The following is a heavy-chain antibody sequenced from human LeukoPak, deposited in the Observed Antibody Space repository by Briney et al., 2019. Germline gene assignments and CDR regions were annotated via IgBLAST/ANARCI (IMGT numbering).Heavy chain of an antibody. Sequence: PSETLSLTCAVYGGSFSGYYWSWIRQSPGKGLEWIGNIHYSGSTYYNPSLKSRVTISVDTSKNQFSLKVSSVTAADTAVYYCARQKINNWFDPWGQGTLVTVSS. V-gene: IGHV4-34*01. CDR2: IHYSGST. CDR1: GGSFSGYY. J-gene: IGHJ5*02. CDR3: ARQKINNWFDP.